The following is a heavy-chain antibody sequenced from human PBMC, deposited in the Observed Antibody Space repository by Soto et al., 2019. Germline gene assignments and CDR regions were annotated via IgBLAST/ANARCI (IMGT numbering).Heavy chain of an antibody. J-gene: IGHJ4*02. D-gene: IGHD4-17*01. CDR1: GSTFPSST. Sequence: QVQLVQSGAEVKKPRASVKVSCKASGSTFPSSTVSWVRQAPGQGLEWMGWINAHNGNTKYAQKFQGRLTMTTDTSTCTGDMELRSLRSDDTAIYFCAHADYGDHDYWGQGTLVTVSS. CDR3: AHADYGDHDY. CDR2: INAHNGNT. V-gene: IGHV1-18*01.